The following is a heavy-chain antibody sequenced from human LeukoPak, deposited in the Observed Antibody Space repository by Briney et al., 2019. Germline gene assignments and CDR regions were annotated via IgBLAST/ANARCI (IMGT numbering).Heavy chain of an antibody. V-gene: IGHV4-39*01. CDR2: IYYSGST. D-gene: IGHD4-17*01. CDR1: GGSISSSSYY. Sequence: ASETLSLTCTVSGGSISSSSYYWGWIRQPPGKGLEWIGSIYYSGSTYYNPSLKSRVTISVDTSKNQFSLKLGSATAADTAVYYCARLHGDYAVGYFDYWGQGTLVTVSS. CDR3: ARLHGDYAVGYFDY. J-gene: IGHJ4*02.